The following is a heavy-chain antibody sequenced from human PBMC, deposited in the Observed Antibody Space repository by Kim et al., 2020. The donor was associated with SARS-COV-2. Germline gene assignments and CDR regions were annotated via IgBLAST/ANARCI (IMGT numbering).Heavy chain of an antibody. CDR2: IYYSGST. Sequence: SETLSLTCTVSGGSISSYYWSWIRQPPGKGLEWIGYIYYSGSTNYNPSLKSRVTISVETSNNQFSLKLSSVTAADTAVYYCARYSGWMSGFDYWGQGTLVTVSS. CDR3: ARYSGWMSGFDY. CDR1: GGSISSYY. J-gene: IGHJ4*02. V-gene: IGHV4-59*08. D-gene: IGHD6-19*01.